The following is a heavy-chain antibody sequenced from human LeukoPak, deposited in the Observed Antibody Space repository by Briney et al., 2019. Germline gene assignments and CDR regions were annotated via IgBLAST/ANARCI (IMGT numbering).Heavy chain of an antibody. CDR1: GYSFTSYW. J-gene: IGHJ4*02. D-gene: IGHD3-22*01. CDR2: IYPGDSDT. Sequence: GESLKISCKGSGYSFTSYWIGWVRQMPGKGLEWMGIIYPGDSDTRYSPSFQGQVTISADQSISTAYLQWSSLKASDTAMYYCARQYYDSSGYIPYFDYWGQGTLVTVSS. CDR3: ARQYYDSSGYIPYFDY. V-gene: IGHV5-51*01.